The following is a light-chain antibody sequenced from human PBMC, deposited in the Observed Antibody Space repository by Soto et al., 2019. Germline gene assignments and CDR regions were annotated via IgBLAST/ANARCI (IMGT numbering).Light chain of an antibody. CDR2: DVS. V-gene: IGKV1-5*01. CDR1: QSINNW. J-gene: IGKJ1*01. Sequence: DAEMTQSPCTMFRSVVGGGTITCRASQSINNWLAWYQQKPGTAAKLLIYDVSTLESGVPSRFSGSGSGTEFTLTISSLHPDDFATYYCQQYTSYPWTCGHWTKGDI. CDR3: QQYTSYPWT.